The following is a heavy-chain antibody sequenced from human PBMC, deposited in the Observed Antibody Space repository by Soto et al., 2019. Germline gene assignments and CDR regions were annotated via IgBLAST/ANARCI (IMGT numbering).Heavy chain of an antibody. Sequence: EVQLVESGGGLVQPGGSLRLSCAASGFIFSDHYMDWVRQAPGKGLEWVGRSRNKANSYTTEYAASVKGRFTISRDDSKNSLYLQMNSLKHEDTAVYYCAGRMASIGPGMDVWGQGTTVTVSS. CDR2: SRNKANSYTT. J-gene: IGHJ6*02. CDR3: AGRMASIGPGMDV. D-gene: IGHD2-8*01. CDR1: GFIFSDHY. V-gene: IGHV3-72*01.